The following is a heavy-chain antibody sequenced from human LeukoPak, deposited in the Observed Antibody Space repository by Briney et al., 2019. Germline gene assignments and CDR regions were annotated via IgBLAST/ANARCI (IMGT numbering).Heavy chain of an antibody. CDR2: IYPGDSDT. CDR3: ARHRGAATEAFDI. D-gene: IGHD3-16*01. V-gene: IGHV5-51*01. CDR1: GYSLTSYW. J-gene: IGHJ3*02. Sequence: GGSLKISCQGSGYSLTSYWIGWVRQMPGKGLGWVVFIYPGDSDTRYSPSFQGQVTISADKSISTAYLQWSSLKASDTAMYYCARHRGAATEAFDIWGQGTMVTVSS.